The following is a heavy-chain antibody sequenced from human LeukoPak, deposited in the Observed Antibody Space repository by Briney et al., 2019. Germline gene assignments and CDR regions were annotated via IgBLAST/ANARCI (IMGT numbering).Heavy chain of an antibody. CDR3: ARVDDYNCLDY. J-gene: IGHJ4*02. D-gene: IGHD5-24*01. CDR2: IYHTGST. CDR1: GGSIRNYY. Sequence: SETLSLTCTVSGGSIRNYYWSWIRQPPGKGLEWIGYIYHTGSTNYNPSLKSRVTISVDTSKHQFSLKLSSVTAADTAVYSCARVDDYNCLDYWGQGTLVTVSS. V-gene: IGHV4-59*03.